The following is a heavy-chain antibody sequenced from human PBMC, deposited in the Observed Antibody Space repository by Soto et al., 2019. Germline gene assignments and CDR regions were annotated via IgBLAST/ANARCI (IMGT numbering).Heavy chain of an antibody. Sequence: SVTLPRPCTVSGRCISNSCWSSIREPPGKGLEYIGYIYYSGNSDYNPSLKSRVTMSVDKSKNQLSLKLSSVTTADTAVYYLVRVGSGTYGNYVIDCWGQGTPVTVS. V-gene: IGHV4-59*01. D-gene: IGHD3-16*01. CDR1: GRCISNSC. CDR3: VRVGSGTYGNYVIDC. CDR2: IYYSGNS. J-gene: IGHJ4*02.